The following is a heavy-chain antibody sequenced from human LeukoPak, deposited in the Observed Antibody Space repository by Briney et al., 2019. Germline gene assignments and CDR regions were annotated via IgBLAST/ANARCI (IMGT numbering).Heavy chain of an antibody. CDR3: VCERVNTYGPLGH. Sequence: GGSLRLSCAASGLTVGNTYMTWVRQAPGKGLEWVSVIYSGGATHYGDSVKGRFTISRDNSKNTLYLQMNSLRTEDTAMYYCVCERVNTYGPLGHWGQGTRVTVSS. J-gene: IGHJ4*02. CDR1: GLTVGNTY. V-gene: IGHV3-53*01. D-gene: IGHD5-18*01. CDR2: IYSGGAT.